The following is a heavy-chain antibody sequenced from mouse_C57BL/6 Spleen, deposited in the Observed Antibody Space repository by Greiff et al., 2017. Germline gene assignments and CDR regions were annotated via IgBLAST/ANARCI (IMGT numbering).Heavy chain of an antibody. V-gene: IGHV1-54*01. CDR2: INPGSGGT. D-gene: IGHD4-1*01. CDR1: GYAFTNYL. Sequence: QVQLQQSGAELVRPGTSVKVSCKASGYAFTNYLIEWVKQRPGQGLEWIGVINPGSGGTNYNEKFKGKATLTADKSSSTAYMHLSSRTSEDSAVYFCARSGTGDFDYWGQGTTLTVSS. J-gene: IGHJ2*01. CDR3: ARSGTGDFDY.